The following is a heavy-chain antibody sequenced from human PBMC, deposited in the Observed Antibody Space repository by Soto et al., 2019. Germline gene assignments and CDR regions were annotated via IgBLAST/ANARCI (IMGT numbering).Heavy chain of an antibody. J-gene: IGHJ4*02. CDR3: ARLLGGWGGSSSALVFDF. D-gene: IGHD6-6*01. Sequence: EVQLVQSGAEVKKPGQSLQISCKASGYKFTNYWIAWVRQMPGNGLEWMGIIYPGDSDTRYSPSFQGQVTISADKSFTTAYLQWSSLKASDTAIFYSARLLGGWGGSSSALVFDFWGQGTLVTVSS. CDR1: GYKFTNYW. V-gene: IGHV5-51*06. CDR2: IYPGDSDT.